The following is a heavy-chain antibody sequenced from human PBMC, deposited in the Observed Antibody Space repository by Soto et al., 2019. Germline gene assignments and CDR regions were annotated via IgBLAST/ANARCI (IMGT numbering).Heavy chain of an antibody. D-gene: IGHD1-7*01. CDR2: ISSSGSTI. CDR1: GFTFSSYE. CDR3: AREAYNWNYGGAPRGMDV. Sequence: HPGGSLRLSCAASGFTFSSYEMNWVRQAPGKGLEWVSYISSSGSTIYYADSVKGRFTISRDSAKNSLYLQMNSLRAEDTAVYYCAREAYNWNYGGAPRGMDVWGQGTTVTVSS. V-gene: IGHV3-48*03. J-gene: IGHJ6*02.